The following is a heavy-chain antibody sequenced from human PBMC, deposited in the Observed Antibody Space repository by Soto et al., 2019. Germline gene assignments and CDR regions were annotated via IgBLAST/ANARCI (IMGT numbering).Heavy chain of an antibody. Sequence: SETLSLTCTVSGGSISSYYWSWIRQPAGKGLEWIGRIYTSGSTNYNPSLKSRVTMSVDTSKNQFSPKLSSVTAADTAVYYCARDRLFHYDFWSGYYFDYWGQGTLVTVSS. J-gene: IGHJ4*02. CDR2: IYTSGST. V-gene: IGHV4-4*07. D-gene: IGHD3-3*01. CDR3: ARDRLFHYDFWSGYYFDY. CDR1: GGSISSYY.